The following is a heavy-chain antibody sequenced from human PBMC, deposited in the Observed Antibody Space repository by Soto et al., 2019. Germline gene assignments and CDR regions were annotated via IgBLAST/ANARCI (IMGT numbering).Heavy chain of an antibody. V-gene: IGHV4-39*01. Sequence: QLQLQESGPGLVKPSETLSLTCTVSGGSISSGSFYWVWIRQPPGKGLEWIGSIYYTRNTYYNTSLKSRVTISVDSSKNQFSLTLRSVTAADTAVYYCARHWEQWLGYIDYWGQGTLVAVSS. CDR2: IYYTRNT. D-gene: IGHD6-19*01. CDR1: GGSISSGSFY. CDR3: ARHWEQWLGYIDY. J-gene: IGHJ4*02.